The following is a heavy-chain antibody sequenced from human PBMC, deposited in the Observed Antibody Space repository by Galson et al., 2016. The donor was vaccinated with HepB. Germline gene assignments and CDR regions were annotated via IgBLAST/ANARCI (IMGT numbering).Heavy chain of an antibody. D-gene: IGHD3-22*01. Sequence: SETLSLTCAVSGYSISNGYFWGWIRQPPGKGLEWIGSMYHSGATFYNPSLESRVTISLGTSKIQFSLKLRSVPAADTAVYYWATHGLYDSNYLDYWGQGTLVTVSP. CDR2: MYHSGAT. V-gene: IGHV4-38-2*01. CDR3: ATHGLYDSNYLDY. CDR1: GYSISNGYF. J-gene: IGHJ4*02.